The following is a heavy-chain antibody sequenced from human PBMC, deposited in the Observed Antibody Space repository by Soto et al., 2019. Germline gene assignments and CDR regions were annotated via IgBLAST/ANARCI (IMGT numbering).Heavy chain of an antibody. Sequence: SETLSLTCTVSGDSISSYYWSWIRQPPGKGLEWIGLVFYTGSTNYNPSLRSRVTTAVDTSKNQFSLKLRSVTAADTAVYYCARGADYCSSSSSCFEGYYYYMDVWGKGTTVTVSS. CDR1: GDSISSYY. V-gene: IGHV4-59*08. CDR3: ARGADYCSSSSSCFEGYYYYMDV. CDR2: VFYTGST. J-gene: IGHJ6*03. D-gene: IGHD2-2*01.